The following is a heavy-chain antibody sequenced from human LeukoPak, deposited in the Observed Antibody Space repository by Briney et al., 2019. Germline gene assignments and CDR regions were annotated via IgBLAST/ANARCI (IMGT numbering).Heavy chain of an antibody. J-gene: IGHJ4*02. CDR3: AKDSSSWYHY. V-gene: IGHV3-43*02. CDR1: GFPFDDYG. Sequence: GESLRLSCAASGFPFDDYGMHWVRQAPGKGLEWVSLISGDGGSTYYADSVKGRFTISRDNSKNSLYLQMNSLRTEDTAFYYCAKDSSSWYHYWGQGTLVTVSS. CDR2: ISGDGGST. D-gene: IGHD6-13*01.